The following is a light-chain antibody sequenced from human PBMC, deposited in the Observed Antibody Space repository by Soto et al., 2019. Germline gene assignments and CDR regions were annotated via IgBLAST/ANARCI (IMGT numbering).Light chain of an antibody. CDR2: GAS. V-gene: IGKV3-20*01. J-gene: IGKJ1*01. CDR3: HQYGSSACT. Sequence: EIVLTQSPGTLSLSPGERATLSCRASQSVSSSYLAWYQQKPGQAPRLLIYGASSRATGIPDRFSGSGSGTDFTLTISRLEPEDFAVYYCHQYGSSACTFGQGTKVDIK. CDR1: QSVSSSY.